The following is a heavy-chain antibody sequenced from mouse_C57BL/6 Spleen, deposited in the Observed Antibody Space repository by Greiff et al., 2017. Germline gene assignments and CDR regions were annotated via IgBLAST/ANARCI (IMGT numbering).Heavy chain of an antibody. V-gene: IGHV5-17*01. CDR2: ISSGSRTI. CDR3: AKLGRAY. Sequence: EVKLMESGGGLVKPGGSLKLSCAASGFTFSDYGMHWVRQAPEKGLEWVAYISSGSRTIYYADTVKGRLTIPRDNAKTTLFLQMTSLRSEDTAMYYCAKLGRAYWGQGTLVTVSA. CDR1: GFTFSDYG. J-gene: IGHJ3*01. D-gene: IGHD4-1*01.